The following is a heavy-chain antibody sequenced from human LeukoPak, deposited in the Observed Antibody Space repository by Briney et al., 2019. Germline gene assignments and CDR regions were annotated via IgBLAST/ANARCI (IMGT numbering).Heavy chain of an antibody. Sequence: ASVKVSCKASGYTFTDYYIHWVRQAPGQGLEWMGWINPSSGGTNYAQKFQGRVTVTRVTSINTAYMELTRLTSDDTAVYYCAKDQDIVVVPAAQDWGQGTLVTVSS. CDR1: GYTFTDYY. V-gene: IGHV1-2*02. J-gene: IGHJ4*02. CDR3: AKDQDIVVVPAAQD. D-gene: IGHD2-2*01. CDR2: INPSSGGT.